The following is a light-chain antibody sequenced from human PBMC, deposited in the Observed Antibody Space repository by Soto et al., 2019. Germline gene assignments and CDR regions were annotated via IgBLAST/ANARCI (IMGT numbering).Light chain of an antibody. V-gene: IGKV3-11*01. Sequence: EIVLTQSPATLSLSPGERAILSCRASQSISSYLAWYQQKPGQAPRLLMYDASNRATGIPARFSGSGSGTDFTLTISSLEPEDFAVYYCQQRSNWPLTFGGGTKVDIK. CDR2: DAS. J-gene: IGKJ4*01. CDR3: QQRSNWPLT. CDR1: QSISSY.